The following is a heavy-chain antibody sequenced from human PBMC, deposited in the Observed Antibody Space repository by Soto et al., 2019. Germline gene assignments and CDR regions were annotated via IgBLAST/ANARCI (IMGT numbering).Heavy chain of an antibody. J-gene: IGHJ4*02. CDR3: AKRWAEGWELTPYFDY. V-gene: IGHV3-23*01. Sequence: EVQLLESGGGLVQPGGSLRLSCAASGFTFSSYAMSWVRQAPGKGLEWVSAISGSGGSTYYADSVKGRFTISRDNSKNTPYLQMNSLRAEDTAVYYCAKRWAEGWELTPYFDYWGQGTLVTVSS. CDR1: GFTFSSYA. CDR2: ISGSGGST. D-gene: IGHD1-26*01.